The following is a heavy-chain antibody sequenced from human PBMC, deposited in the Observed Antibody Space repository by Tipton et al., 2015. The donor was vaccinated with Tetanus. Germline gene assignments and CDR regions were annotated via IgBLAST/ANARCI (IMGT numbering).Heavy chain of an antibody. V-gene: IGHV5-51*01. CDR1: GYMFSSHW. Sequence: QLVQSGAEVKQPGESLKISCKGSGYMFSSHWIAWVRQMPGKGLEWMGIIYPGDSDTRYSPSFQGQVTMSVDRSTATAYLQWGSLKASDTAIYFCARLPKHYSASGSTWGQGTHVIVTS. CDR3: ARLPKHYSASGST. D-gene: IGHD3-10*01. J-gene: IGHJ5*02. CDR2: IYPGDSDT.